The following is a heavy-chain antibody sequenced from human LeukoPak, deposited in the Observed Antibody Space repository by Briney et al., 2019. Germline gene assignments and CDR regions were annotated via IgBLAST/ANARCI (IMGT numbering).Heavy chain of an antibody. CDR1: GGSISSYY. Sequence: SETLSLTCTVSGGSISSYYWGWIRQPAGKGLEWIGRIYTSGSTKYNPSLKSRVTMSVDTSKNQFSLKLSSVTAEDTAVYYCARETYYYDSSGYYYIDYWGQGTLVTVSS. CDR2: IYTSGST. J-gene: IGHJ4*02. D-gene: IGHD3-22*01. V-gene: IGHV4-4*07. CDR3: ARETYYYDSSGYYYIDY.